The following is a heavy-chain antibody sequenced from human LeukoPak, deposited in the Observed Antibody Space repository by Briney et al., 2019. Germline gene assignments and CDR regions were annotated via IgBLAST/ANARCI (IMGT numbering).Heavy chain of an antibody. J-gene: IGHJ3*02. V-gene: IGHV1-8*02. CDR1: GYTFTSYD. CDR2: MNPNSGNT. Sequence: ASVKVSCKASGYTFTSYDINWVRQATGQGLEWMGWMNPNSGNTGYAQKFQGRVTMTRNTSISTAYMELSSLRSEDTAVYYCALASPYYDYVWGSSSDAFDIWGQGTMVTVSS. CDR3: ALASPYYDYVWGSSSDAFDI. D-gene: IGHD3-16*01.